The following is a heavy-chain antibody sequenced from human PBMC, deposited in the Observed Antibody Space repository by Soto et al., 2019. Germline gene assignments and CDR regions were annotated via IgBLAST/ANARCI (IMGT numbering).Heavy chain of an antibody. V-gene: IGHV3-21*04. CDR2: VSRSSSYI. D-gene: IGHD3-16*02. CDR1: GFTFSGHT. CDR3: AKHIVMTGASSFDY. Sequence: GGSLRLSCAASGFTFSGHTINWVRQAPGKGLEWVPSVSRSSSYIYYADSVKGRFTISRDDAEKSLYLQMNSLRAEDTAVYYCAKHIVMTGASSFDYWGLGTLVTVSS. J-gene: IGHJ4*02.